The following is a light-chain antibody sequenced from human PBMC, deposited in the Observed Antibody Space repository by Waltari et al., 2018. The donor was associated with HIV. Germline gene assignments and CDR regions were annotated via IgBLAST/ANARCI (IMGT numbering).Light chain of an antibody. CDR1: TLRNYY. CDR2: GKN. V-gene: IGLV3-19*01. Sequence: SSELTQDPAVSVALGQTARITCQGDTLRNYYATWYQQKPGQAPRLVMYGKNNRPSGIPDRFSGSTSGNTASLTSTGTQAEDEADYYCSSRDNSGNHVVFGGGTKLTVL. CDR3: SSRDNSGNHVV. J-gene: IGLJ2*01.